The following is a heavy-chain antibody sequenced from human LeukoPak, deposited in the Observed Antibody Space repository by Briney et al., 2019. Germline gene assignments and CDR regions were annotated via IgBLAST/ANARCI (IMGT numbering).Heavy chain of an antibody. CDR1: GGSFSGYY. CDR2: INHSGST. CDR3: ARGGLGYIDY. J-gene: IGHJ4*02. D-gene: IGHD5-12*01. Sequence: SETLSLTCAVYGGSFSGYYWSWIRQPPGKGLEWIGEINHSGSTNYNPSLKSRVTISVDTSKNQFSLKLSSVTAADTAVYYCARGGLGYIDYWGQGTLVTVSS. V-gene: IGHV4-34*01.